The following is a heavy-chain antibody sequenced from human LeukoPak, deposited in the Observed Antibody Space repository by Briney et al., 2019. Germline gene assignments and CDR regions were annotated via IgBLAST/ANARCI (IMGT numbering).Heavy chain of an antibody. V-gene: IGHV4-59*08. J-gene: IGHJ4*02. D-gene: IGHD3-22*01. CDR3: ARHYYTDPFDH. CDR2: VFYSGST. Sequence: SETLSLTCTVSGGSINNYYWSWIRQPPGKGLEWVGYVFYSGSTSYNPSLKSRVTISVDTSKNQFSLKLNSVTAADTAVYYCARHYYTDPFDHWGQGTLVTVSS. CDR1: GGSINNYY.